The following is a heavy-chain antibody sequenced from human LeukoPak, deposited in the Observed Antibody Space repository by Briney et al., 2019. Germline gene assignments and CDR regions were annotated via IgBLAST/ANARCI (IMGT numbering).Heavy chain of an antibody. CDR1: GFSFSNYA. CDR2: ISGAGGNT. D-gene: IGHD3-10*01. Sequence: GGSLRLSCAASGFSFSNYAMSWVRQAPGKGLQWVSSISGAGGNTYYADSVKGRFIISRDNARNTVYLQMNGLRAEDTAMYYCARIRGSINLYYGAFDVWGHGTMVTVSP. V-gene: IGHV3-23*01. J-gene: IGHJ3*01. CDR3: ARIRGSINLYYGAFDV.